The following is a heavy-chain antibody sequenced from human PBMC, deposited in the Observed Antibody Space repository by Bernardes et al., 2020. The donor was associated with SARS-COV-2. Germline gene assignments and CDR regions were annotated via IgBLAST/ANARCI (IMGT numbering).Heavy chain of an antibody. J-gene: IGHJ4*02. CDR2: INPYGSEK. CDR3: ATDHNWGSV. Sequence: GGSLRLSCVVSGFTFSSNCVSWVRQAPGKGLEWVANINPYGSEKYYVDSVKGRFTISRDNAENSLYLQMNSLRAEDTAVYYCATDHNWGSVWGQGTLVTVSS. CDR1: GFTFSSNC. V-gene: IGHV3-7*01. D-gene: IGHD7-27*01.